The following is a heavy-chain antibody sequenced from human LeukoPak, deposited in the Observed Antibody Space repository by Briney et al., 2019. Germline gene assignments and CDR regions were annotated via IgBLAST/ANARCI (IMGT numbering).Heavy chain of an antibody. J-gene: IGHJ4*02. Sequence: SETLSLTCTVSGHSISSGYYWGWIRQPPGKGLEWIGSIYHSGRTYYNPSLKSRVTISVDTSKNQFSLKLSSVTAADTAMYYCARVPLTDSDCDSLFGFDYWGQGTLVTVSS. CDR2: IYHSGRT. CDR3: ARVPLTDSDCDSLFGFDY. V-gene: IGHV4-38-2*02. D-gene: IGHD2-21*02. CDR1: GHSISSGYY.